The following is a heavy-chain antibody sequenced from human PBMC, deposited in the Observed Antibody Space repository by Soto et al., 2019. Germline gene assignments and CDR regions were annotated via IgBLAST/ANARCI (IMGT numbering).Heavy chain of an antibody. V-gene: IGHV3-33*01. CDR2: IWYDGSNK. D-gene: IGHD2-15*01. Sequence: PGGSLRLSCAASGFTFSSYGMHWVRQAPGKGLEWVAVIWYDGSNKYYADSVKGRFTISRDNSKNTLYLQMNSLRAEDTAVYYCARDQNGGNAVFDYWGQGTLVTVSS. CDR1: GFTFSSYG. CDR3: ARDQNGGNAVFDY. J-gene: IGHJ4*02.